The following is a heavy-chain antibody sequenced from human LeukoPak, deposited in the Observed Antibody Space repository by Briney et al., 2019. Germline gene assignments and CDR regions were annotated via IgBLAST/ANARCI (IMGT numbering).Heavy chain of an antibody. J-gene: IGHJ6*02. Sequence: SETLSLTCTVSGGSISGYYWSWIRQPPGKGLEWIGEINHSGSTNYNPSLKSRVTISVDTSKNQFSLKLSSVTAADTAVYYGMDVWGQGTTVTVSS. CDR2: INHSGST. CDR1: GGSISGYY. V-gene: IGHV4-34*01. CDR3: MDV.